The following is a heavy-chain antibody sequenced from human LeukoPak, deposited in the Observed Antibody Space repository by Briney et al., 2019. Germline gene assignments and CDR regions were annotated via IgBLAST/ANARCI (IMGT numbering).Heavy chain of an antibody. CDR2: VDPEDGET. V-gene: IGHV1-69-2*01. CDR3: ATERSIAVAGQIDY. CDR1: GYTFTDYY. Sequence: ASVKISFKVSGYTFTDYYMHWVQQAPGKGLEWMGLVDPEDGETIYAEKFQGRVTITADTSTDTAYMELSSLRSEDTAVYYCATERSIAVAGQIDYWGQGTLVTVSS. D-gene: IGHD6-19*01. J-gene: IGHJ4*02.